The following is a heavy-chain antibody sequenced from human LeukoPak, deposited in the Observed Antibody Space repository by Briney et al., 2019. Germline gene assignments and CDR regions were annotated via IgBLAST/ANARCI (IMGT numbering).Heavy chain of an antibody. J-gene: IGHJ3*02. D-gene: IGHD6-13*01. CDR3: ARPGYSSSWSAFDI. CDR1: GFTFSAYD. Sequence: GGSLRLSCAASGFTFSAYDMNWVRQAPGKGLEWVSHITSSGSTIYYADSVKGRFTITRDNAKNSLYLQMNSLRAEDTAVYYCARPGYSSSWSAFDIWGQGTMVTVSS. V-gene: IGHV3-48*03. CDR2: ITSSGSTI.